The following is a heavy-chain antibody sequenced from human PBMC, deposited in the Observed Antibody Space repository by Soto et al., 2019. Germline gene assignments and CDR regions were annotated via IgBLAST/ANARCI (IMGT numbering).Heavy chain of an antibody. J-gene: IGHJ3*02. CDR1: GFTFSSYG. CDR3: AKGMDYYDSSGYSNDAFDI. CDR2: ISYDGSNK. Sequence: QVQLVESGGGVVQPGRSLRLSCAASGFTFSSYGRHWVRQAPGTGLEWVAVISYDGSNKYYAYAVKGRFTISRDNSQNPLYLHMNSLRAEDTAVYYCAKGMDYYDSSGYSNDAFDIGGQGTMVTVSS. D-gene: IGHD3-22*01. V-gene: IGHV3-30*18.